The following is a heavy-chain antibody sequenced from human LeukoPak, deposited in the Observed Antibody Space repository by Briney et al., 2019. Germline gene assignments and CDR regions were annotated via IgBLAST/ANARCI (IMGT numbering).Heavy chain of an antibody. Sequence: GGSLRLSCAASGFTFSTYGMHWVRQAPGKGLEWVAFIRYDGSDKYYADSVKGRFTISRDNSKNTLSLQMNSLRAEDTAVYYCARGYSYGWYFDYWGQGTLVTVSS. D-gene: IGHD5-18*01. CDR3: ARGYSYGWYFDY. CDR1: GFTFSTYG. J-gene: IGHJ4*02. V-gene: IGHV3-30*02. CDR2: IRYDGSDK.